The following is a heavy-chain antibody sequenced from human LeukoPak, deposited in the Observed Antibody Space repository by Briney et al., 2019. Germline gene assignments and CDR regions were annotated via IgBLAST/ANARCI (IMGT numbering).Heavy chain of an antibody. Sequence: PSETLSLTCAVYGGSFSGYYWSWIRQPPGKGLEWIGEINHSGSTNYNPSLKSRVTISVDTSKNQFSLKLSSVTAADTAVYYCAKDQGGLFVVVTAIPDYWGQGTLVTVSS. V-gene: IGHV4-34*01. CDR3: AKDQGGLFVVVTAIPDY. D-gene: IGHD2-21*02. CDR1: GGSFSGYY. J-gene: IGHJ4*02. CDR2: INHSGST.